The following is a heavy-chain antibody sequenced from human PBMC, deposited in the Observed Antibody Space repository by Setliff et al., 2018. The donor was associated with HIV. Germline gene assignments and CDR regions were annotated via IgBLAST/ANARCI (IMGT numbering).Heavy chain of an antibody. D-gene: IGHD6-13*01. CDR2: IRYGGT. Sequence: PGGSLRLSCAASGFIFSNYGMHWVRQAPGKGLEWVAFIRYGGTNYSDSVKGRFTISRDNSKNTLYLQMNSLRAEDTAVYYCAKDSSSWSRGMDVWGQGTTVTVSS. V-gene: IGHV3-30*02. J-gene: IGHJ6*02. CDR3: AKDSSSWSRGMDV. CDR1: GFIFSNYG.